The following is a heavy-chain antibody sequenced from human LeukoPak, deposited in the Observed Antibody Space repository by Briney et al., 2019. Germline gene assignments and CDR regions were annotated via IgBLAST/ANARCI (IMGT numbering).Heavy chain of an antibody. V-gene: IGHV4-61*08. D-gene: IGHD3-3*01. Sequence: PSETLSLTCTVSGGSISSGGYYWSWIRQPPGKGLEWIGYIYYSGSTNYNPSLKSRVTISVDTSKNQFSLKLSSVTAADTAVYYCAREQWRDDFLWFDPWGQGTLVTVSS. CDR3: AREQWRDDFLWFDP. J-gene: IGHJ5*02. CDR2: IYYSGST. CDR1: GGSISSGGYY.